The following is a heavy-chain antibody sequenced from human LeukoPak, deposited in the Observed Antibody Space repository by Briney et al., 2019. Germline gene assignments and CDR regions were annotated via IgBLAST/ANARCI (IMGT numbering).Heavy chain of an antibody. Sequence: ASVKVSCKASGYTFTSYYMHWVRQAPGQGLDGMGIINPSGGSTSYAQKFQGRVTMTRDTSTSTVYMELSSLRSEDTAVYYCARDLLGRGYSYGLGPGDVWGKGTTVTVSS. D-gene: IGHD5-18*01. J-gene: IGHJ6*04. V-gene: IGHV1-46*03. CDR2: INPSGGST. CDR3: ARDLLGRGYSYGLGPGDV. CDR1: GYTFTSYY.